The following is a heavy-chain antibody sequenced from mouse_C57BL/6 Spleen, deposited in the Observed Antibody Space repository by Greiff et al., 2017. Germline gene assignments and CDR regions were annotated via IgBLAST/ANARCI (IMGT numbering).Heavy chain of an antibody. D-gene: IGHD1-1*01. Sequence: VQLQQSGPGLVQPSQSLSITCTVSGFSLTSYGVHWVRQSPGKGLEWLGVIWRGGSTDYNAAFMSRLSITKDNSTSQVFFKMNSLQADDTAIYYCAKRNYGSSYYAMDYWGQGTSVTVSS. J-gene: IGHJ4*01. V-gene: IGHV2-5*01. CDR3: AKRNYGSSYYAMDY. CDR2: IWRGGST. CDR1: GFSLTSYG.